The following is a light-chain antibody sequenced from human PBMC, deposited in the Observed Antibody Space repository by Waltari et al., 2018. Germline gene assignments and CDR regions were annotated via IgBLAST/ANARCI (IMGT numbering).Light chain of an antibody. CDR1: VLGDEH. Sequence: SSELTQPPSLSVSPGRTATITCSGSVLGDEHTCWYRQRPGQSPVLVIYQDVKRPSGIPERFSGSVSGDTATLTISETQPVDEADYYCQTWDNSIAVFGGGTTLTVL. CDR2: QDV. CDR3: QTWDNSIAV. V-gene: IGLV3-1*01. J-gene: IGLJ2*01.